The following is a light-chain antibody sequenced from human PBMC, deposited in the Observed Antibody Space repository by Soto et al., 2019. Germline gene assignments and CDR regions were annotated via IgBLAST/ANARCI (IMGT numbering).Light chain of an antibody. CDR1: QGISSY. CDR2: AAS. J-gene: IGKJ1*01. V-gene: IGKV1-9*01. Sequence: DIQLTQSPSFLSASVGDRVTITCRASQGISSYLAWYQQKPGKAPKLLIYAASTLQSGVPSRFSGSGSGTEFTLTISILQPEDFATYYCLQLNSYPRTFGQGTKVEIK. CDR3: LQLNSYPRT.